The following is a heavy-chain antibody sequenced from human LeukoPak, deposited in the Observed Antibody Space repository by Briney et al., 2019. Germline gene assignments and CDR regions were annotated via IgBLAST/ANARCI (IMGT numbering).Heavy chain of an antibody. CDR2: INHSGST. CDR1: GGSISSYY. D-gene: IGHD3-9*01. Sequence: SETLSLTCTVSGGSISSYYWSWIRQPPGKGLEWIGEINHSGSTNYNPSLKSRVTISVDTSKKQFSLKLSSVTAADTAVYYCARSDKDILTGYSTSNFDYWGQGTLVTVSS. J-gene: IGHJ4*02. V-gene: IGHV4-34*01. CDR3: ARSDKDILTGYSTSNFDY.